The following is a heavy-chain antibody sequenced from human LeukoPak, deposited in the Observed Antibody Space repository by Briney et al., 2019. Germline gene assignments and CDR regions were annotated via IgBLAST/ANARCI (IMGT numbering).Heavy chain of an antibody. D-gene: IGHD2-8*02. J-gene: IGHJ5*01. V-gene: IGHV3-21*01. CDR1: GFPHKSYI. Sequence: PGGSLSLSCGGCGFPHKSYILTWVRQAAGKGGEWVSASSRISAYIHYADSVKGRFTISRDNVDSAAYLEMNGLRAEDPATYYCARVAVSGPTGWFDSWGQGTLVTVSS. CDR3: ARVAVSGPTGWFDS. CDR2: SSRISAYI.